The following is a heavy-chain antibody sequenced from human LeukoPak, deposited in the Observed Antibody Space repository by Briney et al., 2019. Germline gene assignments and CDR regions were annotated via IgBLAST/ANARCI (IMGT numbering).Heavy chain of an antibody. D-gene: IGHD1-26*01. J-gene: IGHJ4*02. V-gene: IGHV3-30-3*01. Sequence: PGGSLRLSCAASGFTFSSYAMHWVRQAPGKGLERVAVISYDGSNKYYADSVKGRFTISRDNSKNTLYLQMNSLRAEDTAVYYCAKDLGSGELHLVFDYWGQGTLVTVSS. CDR1: GFTFSSYA. CDR2: ISYDGSNK. CDR3: AKDLGSGELHLVFDY.